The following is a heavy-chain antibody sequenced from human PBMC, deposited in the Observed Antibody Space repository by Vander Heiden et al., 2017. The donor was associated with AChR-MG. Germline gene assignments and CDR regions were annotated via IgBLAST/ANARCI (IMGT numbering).Heavy chain of an antibody. CDR2: IMPIFNKV. D-gene: IGHD2-2*01. Sequence: QVHLVQPGAAATKPGSSVKVSCTASGGTFSTHTISWVRQAPGQGLEWMGGIMPIFNKVHYEQKFNGRVTIDADESTSTAYMELSSLTSDDTAVYFCARDRPSKFPANWFDPWGQGTLVTVSS. CDR3: ARDRPSKFPANWFDP. CDR1: GGTFSTHT. V-gene: IGHV1-69*01. J-gene: IGHJ5*02.